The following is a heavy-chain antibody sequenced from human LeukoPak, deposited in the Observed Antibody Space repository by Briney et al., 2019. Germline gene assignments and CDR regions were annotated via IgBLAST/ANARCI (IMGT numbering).Heavy chain of an antibody. V-gene: IGHV3-64*01. CDR1: GFTFSDYS. CDR2: ISSNGGST. CDR3: AREWGRYSSSSFHFDY. D-gene: IGHD6-6*01. Sequence: GGSLRLSCAASGFTFSDYSMNWVRQAPGKGLEYVSAISSNGGSTYYANSVKGRFTISRDNSKNTLYLQMGSLRAEDMAVYYCAREWGRYSSSSFHFDYWGQGTLVTVSS. J-gene: IGHJ4*02.